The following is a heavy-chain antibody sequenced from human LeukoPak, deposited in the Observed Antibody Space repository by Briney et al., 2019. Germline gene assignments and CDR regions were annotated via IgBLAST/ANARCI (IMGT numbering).Heavy chain of an antibody. CDR3: AKDTYSSGLTFDP. CDR2: ISYDGSNK. V-gene: IGHV3-30*18. J-gene: IGHJ5*02. Sequence: PGGSLRLSCAASGFTFSSYGMHWVRQAPGKGLEWVAVISYDGSNKYYADSVKGRFTISRDNSKNTLYLQMNSLRAEDTAVYYCAKDTYSSGLTFDPWGQGTLVTVS. D-gene: IGHD6-19*01. CDR1: GFTFSSYG.